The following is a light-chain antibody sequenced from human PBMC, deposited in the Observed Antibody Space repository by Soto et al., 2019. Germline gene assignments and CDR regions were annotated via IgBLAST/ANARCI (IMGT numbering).Light chain of an antibody. Sequence: QSVLTQPASVSGSPGQSIAISCTGTRSDVGAYNYVSWYQQHPGKAPKLMISEVTNRPSGVSDRFSGSKSGNTASLTISGLQAEYEADYYCSSFTSRFTFVFGTGTKVT. CDR3: SSFTSRFTFV. V-gene: IGLV2-14*01. CDR1: RSDVGAYNY. CDR2: EVT. J-gene: IGLJ1*01.